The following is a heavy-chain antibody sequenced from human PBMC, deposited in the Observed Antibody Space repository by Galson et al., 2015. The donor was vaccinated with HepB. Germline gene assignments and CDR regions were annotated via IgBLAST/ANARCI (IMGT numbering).Heavy chain of an antibody. CDR2: ISSNAIYT. J-gene: IGHJ4*02. D-gene: IGHD4-17*01. CDR3: ARVADSHYGDHTHFDS. Sequence: SLRLSCAASGFSFSDYYMSWIRQAPGKGLEWLSYISSNAIYTNYADSARGRFTVSRDNVRNSISLQMNRLSVEDTAIYYCARVADSHYGDHTHFDSWGQGALVTVSS. V-gene: IGHV3-11*06. CDR1: GFSFSDYY.